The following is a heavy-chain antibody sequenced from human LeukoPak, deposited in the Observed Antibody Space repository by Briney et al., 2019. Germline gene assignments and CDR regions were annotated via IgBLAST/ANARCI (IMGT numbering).Heavy chain of an antibody. Sequence: SQTLSLTCAISVDSVSSNTAAGKWIRQHPWRGLEWLGRTYYRSKLYNDYALSVSSRISINLDTSNNQFSLHLNSVTPENTAVYYCARPGIWGAWYFDVWGRGTLVTVSS. V-gene: IGHV6-1*01. CDR3: ARPGIWGAWYFDV. CDR1: VDSVSSNTAA. CDR2: TYYRSKLYN. D-gene: IGHD7-27*01. J-gene: IGHJ2*01.